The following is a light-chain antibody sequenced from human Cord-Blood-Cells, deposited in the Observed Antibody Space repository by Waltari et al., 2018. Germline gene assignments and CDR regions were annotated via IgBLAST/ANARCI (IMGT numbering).Light chain of an antibody. J-gene: IGLJ2*01. CDR2: EGS. CDR3: CSYAAGSTLV. V-gene: IGLV2-23*01. Sequence: QSGLTQSASVSGSPGQSITISCTGTSSDVGSYNLVSWYQQHPVKAPKLMIYEGSKRPSGVSNRFSGSKSGNAASLTISGLQAEDDADYYCCSYAAGSTLVFGGGTKLTVL. CDR1: SSDVGSYNL.